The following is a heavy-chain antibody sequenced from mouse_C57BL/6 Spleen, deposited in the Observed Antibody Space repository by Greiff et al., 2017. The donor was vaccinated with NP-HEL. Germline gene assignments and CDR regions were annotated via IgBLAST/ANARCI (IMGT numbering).Heavy chain of an antibody. CDR2: INYDGSST. J-gene: IGHJ2*01. CDR1: GFTFSDYY. D-gene: IGHD2-2*01. V-gene: IGHV5-16*01. CDR3: ARVGIYYGSFDY. Sequence: EVKLMESEGGLVQPGSSMKLSCTASGFTFSDYYMAWVRQVPEKGLEWVANINYDGSSTYYLDSLKSRFIISRDNAKNILYLQMSSLKSEDTSTYYCARVGIYYGSFDYWGQGTTLTVSS.